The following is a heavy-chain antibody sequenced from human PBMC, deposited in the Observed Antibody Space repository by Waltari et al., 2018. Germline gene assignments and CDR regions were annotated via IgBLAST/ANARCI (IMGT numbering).Heavy chain of an antibody. Sequence: QVQLLQSRPELKTPGAPVKPSCKASGYTFTSSDINGVRQATRQGLEWMGWINPNSGNTGYAQKFQGRVTMTRNTSISTAYMELSSLRSEDTAVYYCARSSSSGYYGMDVWGQGTTVTVSS. CDR2: INPNSGNT. V-gene: IGHV1-8*01. CDR1: GYTFTSSD. J-gene: IGHJ6*02. D-gene: IGHD6-6*01. CDR3: ARSSSSGYYGMDV.